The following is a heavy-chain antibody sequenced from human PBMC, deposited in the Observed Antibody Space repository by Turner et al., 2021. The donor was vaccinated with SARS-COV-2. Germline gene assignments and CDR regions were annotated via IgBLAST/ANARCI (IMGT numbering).Heavy chain of an antibody. J-gene: IGHJ6*02. CDR1: GFTVSSNY. D-gene: IGHD2-2*01. V-gene: IGHV3-53*02. CDR3: ARGGEYQLLHYYGMDV. CDR2: ISSGCRT. Sequence: EVQLVETGGGLIQTGGYLRLSCAAYGFTVSSNYMSWVRQAPGKGLEWVSVISSGCRTYYADSVKGRFTISRDNSKNTLYLQMNSLRAEDTAVYYCARGGEYQLLHYYGMDVWGQGTTVTVSS.